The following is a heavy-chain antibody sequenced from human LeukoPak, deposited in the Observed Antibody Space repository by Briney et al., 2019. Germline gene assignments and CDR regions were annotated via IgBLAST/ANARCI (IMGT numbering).Heavy chain of an antibody. V-gene: IGHV3-23*01. Sequence: PGGSLRLSCAASGFSFSTYVMSWVRQAPGKGLEWVSGISGSGGRTSYVDSVKGRFTISRDNFKDTLSLQMNSLRAEDTAVYYCARDGPAAGLYFDYWGQGTLVTVSS. J-gene: IGHJ4*02. CDR3: ARDGPAAGLYFDY. CDR1: GFSFSTYV. D-gene: IGHD6-13*01. CDR2: ISGSGGRT.